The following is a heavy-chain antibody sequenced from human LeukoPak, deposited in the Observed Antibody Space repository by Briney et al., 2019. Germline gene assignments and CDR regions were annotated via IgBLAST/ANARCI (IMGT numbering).Heavy chain of an antibody. D-gene: IGHD4-17*01. CDR3: ARDPSSTVTPFNFDY. V-gene: IGHV3-11*01. J-gene: IGHJ4*02. CDR2: ISSSGSTI. Sequence: GGSLRPSRAASGFTFSDYYMSWIRQAPGKGMEWVSYISSSGSTIYYADSVKGRFTISRDNAKNSLYLQMNSLRAEDTAVYYCARDPSSTVTPFNFDYWGQGTLVTVSS. CDR1: GFTFSDYY.